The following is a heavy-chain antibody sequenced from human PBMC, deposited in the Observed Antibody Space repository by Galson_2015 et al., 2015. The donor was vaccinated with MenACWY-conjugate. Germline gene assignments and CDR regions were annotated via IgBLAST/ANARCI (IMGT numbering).Heavy chain of an antibody. V-gene: IGHV1-69*04. Sequence: SVKVSCKASGGTFSSYAISWVRQAPGQGLEWMRRIIPILGIANYAQKFQGRVTITADKSTSTAYMELSSLRSEDTAVYYCARDPYSSSSVDYWGQGTLVTVSS. J-gene: IGHJ4*02. CDR2: IIPILGIA. CDR1: GGTFSSYA. CDR3: ARDPYSSSSVDY. D-gene: IGHD6-6*01.